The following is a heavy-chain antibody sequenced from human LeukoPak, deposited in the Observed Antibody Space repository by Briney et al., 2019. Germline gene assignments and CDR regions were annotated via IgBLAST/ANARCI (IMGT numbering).Heavy chain of an antibody. Sequence: SQTLSLTCAISGDSVSSNSAAWNWIRQSPSRGLEWLGRTYYRSKWYNDYAVSVKSRITINPDTSKNQFSLQLNSVTPEDTAVYYCAREHGDYDILTGYYRGYYYYGMDVWGQGTTVTVSS. D-gene: IGHD3-9*01. V-gene: IGHV6-1*01. CDR1: GDSVSSNSAA. CDR3: AREHGDYDILTGYYRGYYYYGMDV. CDR2: TYYRSKWYN. J-gene: IGHJ6*02.